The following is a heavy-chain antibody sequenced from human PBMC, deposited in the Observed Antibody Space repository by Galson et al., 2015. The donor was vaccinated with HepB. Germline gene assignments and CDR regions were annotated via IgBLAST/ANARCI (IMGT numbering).Heavy chain of an antibody. CDR3: IRDIGPPLSEGLDY. Sequence: SVKVSCKASGYTFTTYYIHWVRQAPGQGLEWMGIINPSGGGTTYAQKFQGRVTMTRDTSTSTVYMELSSLRSEDTAVYYCIRDIGPPLSEGLDYWGQGTLVTVSS. D-gene: IGHD3-16*02. V-gene: IGHV1-46*03. J-gene: IGHJ4*02. CDR1: GYTFTTYY. CDR2: INPSGGGT.